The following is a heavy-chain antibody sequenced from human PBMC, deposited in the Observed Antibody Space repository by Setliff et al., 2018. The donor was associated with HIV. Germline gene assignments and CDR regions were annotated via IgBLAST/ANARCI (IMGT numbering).Heavy chain of an antibody. CDR3: ARRIDNSGSLPARNWFDT. CDR2: IFASGSS. D-gene: IGHD3-10*01. CDR1: GGSISSYC. Sequence: SETLSLTCTVSGGSISSYCWNWIRQPPGKGPEWIGYIFASGSSLYNPSLQSRVSISIDTSKNQFSLKLSSVTAADTAVYYCARRIDNSGSLPARNWFDTWGQGRLVTVSS. V-gene: IGHV4-4*09. J-gene: IGHJ5*02.